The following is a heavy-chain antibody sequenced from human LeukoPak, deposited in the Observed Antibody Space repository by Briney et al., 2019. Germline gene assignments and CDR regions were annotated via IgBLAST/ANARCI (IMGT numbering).Heavy chain of an antibody. V-gene: IGHV3-66*01. J-gene: IGHJ4*02. CDR2: IYSGGST. CDR3: AREDYYFDSSGTHYFDY. CDR1: GFTFSSYA. Sequence: GVSLRLSCAASGFTFSSYAMSWVRQAPGKGLEWVSVIYSGGSTYHADSVKRRFTISRDDSKNTLFLQMNSLRAEDTAVYYCAREDYYFDSSGTHYFDYWGQGTLVTVSS. D-gene: IGHD3-22*01.